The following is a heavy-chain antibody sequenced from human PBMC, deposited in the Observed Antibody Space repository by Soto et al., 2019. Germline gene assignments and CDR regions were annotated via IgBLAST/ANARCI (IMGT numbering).Heavy chain of an antibody. CDR2: ISTHNGNT. Sequence: QVQLVQSGAEVKKPGASLKVSCQASGYPFTEFGITWVRQAPGQGRAWVGWISTHNGNTNYAQKLQGRVTMTTDTSTSTAYMELRSLKSDDTAVYYCARYGYSSGWYLGTGMDVWGQGTPVTVSS. J-gene: IGHJ6*02. D-gene: IGHD6-19*01. V-gene: IGHV1-18*04. CDR1: GYPFTEFG. CDR3: ARYGYSSGWYLGTGMDV.